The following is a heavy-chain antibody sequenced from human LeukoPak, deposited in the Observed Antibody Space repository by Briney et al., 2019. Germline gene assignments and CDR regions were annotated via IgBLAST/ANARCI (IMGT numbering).Heavy chain of an antibody. CDR3: AREGVGSFDY. J-gene: IGHJ4*02. D-gene: IGHD1-26*01. Sequence: PSETLSLTCTVSSDSISSHYWSWIRQPPGKGLEWIGYIYYSGTTSYHPSLKSRVTISIDTSTNQFSLKLSSVTAADTAVYYCAREGVGSFDYWGQGTLVTVSS. V-gene: IGHV4-59*11. CDR1: SDSISSHY. CDR2: IYYSGTT.